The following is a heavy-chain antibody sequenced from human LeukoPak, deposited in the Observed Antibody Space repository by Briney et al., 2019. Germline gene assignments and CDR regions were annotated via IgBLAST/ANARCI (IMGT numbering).Heavy chain of an antibody. CDR3: ARESDSSGYYSFDY. CDR1: GFTFTSSA. CDR2: IVVGSGNT. J-gene: IGHJ4*02. V-gene: IGHV1-58*02. Sequence: SVKVSCKASGFTFTSSAMQWVRQARGQRLEWIGWIVVGSGNTNYAQKFQERVTITRDMSTSTAYMELSRLRSDDTAVYYCARESDSSGYYSFDYWGQGTLVTVSS. D-gene: IGHD3-22*01.